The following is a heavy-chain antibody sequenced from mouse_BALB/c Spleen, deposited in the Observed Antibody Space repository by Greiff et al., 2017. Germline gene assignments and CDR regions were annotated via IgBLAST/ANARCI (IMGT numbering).Heavy chain of an antibody. V-gene: IGHV1-63*02. CDR3: ARGGNLLLLLFDY. CDR1: GYTFTNYW. D-gene: IGHD1-1*01. J-gene: IGHJ2*01. CDR2: IYPGGGYT. Sequence: QVQLQQSGAELVRPGTSVKMSCKAAGYTFTNYWIGWVKQSPGHGLEWIGDIYPGGGYTNYNEKFKGKATLTADTSSSTAYMQLSSLTSEDSAVYFCARGGNLLLLLFDYWGQGTTLTVSS.